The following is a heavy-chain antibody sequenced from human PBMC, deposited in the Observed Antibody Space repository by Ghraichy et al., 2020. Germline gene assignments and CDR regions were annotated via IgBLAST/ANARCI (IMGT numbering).Heavy chain of an antibody. CDR1: GFTFSSYA. CDR2: ISGSGGST. J-gene: IGHJ5*02. V-gene: IGHV3-23*01. CDR3: AKAWGYCSGGTCPSYNCFDP. Sequence: GGSLRLSCAASGFTFSSYAMSWVRQAPGKGLEWVSTISGSGGSTYYADSVKGRFTISRDNSKNTLYLQMNSLRAEDAAVYYCAKAWGYCSGGTCPSYNCFDPWGQGTLVTVSS. D-gene: IGHD2-15*01.